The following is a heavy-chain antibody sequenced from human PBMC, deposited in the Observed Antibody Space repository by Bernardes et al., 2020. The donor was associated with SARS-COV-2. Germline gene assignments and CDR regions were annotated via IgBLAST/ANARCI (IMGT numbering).Heavy chain of an antibody. Sequence: GGFLRLSRSASGFTFVDYALHWVRQAPGEGLEWVSGVSWTRGSIGYADSVKGRFTISRDNAKNSLYLQMNSLRAEDTALYYCAKGRYYDILTGFEEWGQGTLVTVSS. J-gene: IGHJ4*02. CDR2: VSWTRGSI. D-gene: IGHD3-9*01. CDR3: AKGRYYDILTGFEE. V-gene: IGHV3-9*01. CDR1: GFTFVDYA.